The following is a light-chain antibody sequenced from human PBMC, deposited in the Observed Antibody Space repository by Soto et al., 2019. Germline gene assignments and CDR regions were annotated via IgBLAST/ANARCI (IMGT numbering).Light chain of an antibody. J-gene: IGKJ1*01. V-gene: IGKV1-5*03. CDR2: KAS. CDR3: QHYHSYSEA. Sequence: DIQMTQSPSTLSGSVGDRVTITCRASQTVSSWLAWYQQKPGKAPKLLIYKASTLKSGVPSRFSGSGSGTEFTLTISSLQPDDFETYYCQHYHSYSEAFGQGPKVDI. CDR1: QTVSSW.